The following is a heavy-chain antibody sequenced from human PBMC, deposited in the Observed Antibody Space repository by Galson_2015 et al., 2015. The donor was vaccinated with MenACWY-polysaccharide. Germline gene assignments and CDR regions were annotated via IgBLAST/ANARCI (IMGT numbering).Heavy chain of an antibody. Sequence: SVKVSCKASGGTFSSYSIGWVRQAPGQGLEWMGRIIPFATMENYALKFQGRVTISADTSINTVYMQLTSLTSDDTAVYFCARVDCSGGHCYFAYWGQGTLVTVSS. CDR2: IIPFATME. V-gene: IGHV1-69*02. CDR3: ARVDCSGGHCYFAY. CDR1: GGTFSSYS. D-gene: IGHD2-15*01. J-gene: IGHJ4*02.